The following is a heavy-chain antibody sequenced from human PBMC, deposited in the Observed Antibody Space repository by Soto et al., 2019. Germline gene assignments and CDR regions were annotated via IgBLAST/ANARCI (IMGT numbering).Heavy chain of an antibody. D-gene: IGHD6-25*01. CDR3: ARASGGYDAFDI. J-gene: IGHJ3*02. CDR2: IKQDGSEK. CDR1: GFTFSSYW. Sequence: GGSLRLSCADSGFTFSSYWMSWVRQAPGKGLEWVANIKQDGSEKYYVDSVKVRFTISRDNAKNSLYLQMNSFRAEDTPVYYCARASGGYDAFDIWGQGTTVPFSS. V-gene: IGHV3-7*01.